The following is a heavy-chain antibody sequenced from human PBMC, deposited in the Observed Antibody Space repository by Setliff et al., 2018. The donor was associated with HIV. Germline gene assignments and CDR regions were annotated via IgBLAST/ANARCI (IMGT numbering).Heavy chain of an antibody. D-gene: IGHD6-13*01. CDR3: ARDPRSIGAAGPEYFQH. Sequence: ASVKVSCKASGYTFTNYYIHWVRQAPGQGLEWMGIISPSGGTISYAQKFQGRVTMTRDTSTNTAYMELSSLRSEDTAVYYCARDPRSIGAAGPEYFQHWGQGTLVTVSS. CDR2: ISPSGGTI. CDR1: GYTFTNYY. V-gene: IGHV1-46*01. J-gene: IGHJ1*01.